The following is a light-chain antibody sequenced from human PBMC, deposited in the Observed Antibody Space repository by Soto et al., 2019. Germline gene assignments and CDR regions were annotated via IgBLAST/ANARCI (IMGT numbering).Light chain of an antibody. J-gene: IGKJ3*01. CDR2: AAS. Sequence: DIQMTQSPTSQSASVGDRVTITCRASQSISSYLNWYQQKPGKAPKLLIYAASSLQSGVPSRFSGRGSGTDFTLTISSLQPEAFATYYCQQSYSTPRTFGPGTKVDIK. CDR1: QSISSY. CDR3: QQSYSTPRT. V-gene: IGKV1-39*01.